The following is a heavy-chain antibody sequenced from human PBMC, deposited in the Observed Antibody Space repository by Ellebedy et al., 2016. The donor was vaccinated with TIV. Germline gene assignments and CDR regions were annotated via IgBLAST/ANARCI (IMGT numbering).Heavy chain of an antibody. V-gene: IGHV3-33*01. CDR2: IWYDGSNK. Sequence: GESLKISCAASGFTFSSYGMHWVRQAPGKGLEWVAVIWYDGSNKYYADSVKGRFTISRDNSKNTLYLQMNSLRAEDTAVYYCAREPHYYGSGSYTYYFDYWGQGTLVTVSS. CDR1: GFTFSSYG. D-gene: IGHD3-10*01. J-gene: IGHJ4*02. CDR3: AREPHYYGSGSYTYYFDY.